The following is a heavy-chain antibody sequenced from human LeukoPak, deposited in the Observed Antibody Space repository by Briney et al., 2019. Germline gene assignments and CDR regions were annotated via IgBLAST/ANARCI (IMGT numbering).Heavy chain of an antibody. J-gene: IGHJ4*02. CDR2: IRYDGSNK. D-gene: IGHD2-8*02. Sequence: GGSLRLSCAASGFTFSSYGMHGLRQSRGKAREWVAFIRYDGSNKYYADSVKGRFTISRDNSKNTLYLQMNSLRAEDTAVYYCAKPLRDVLGFDYWGQGTLVTVSS. V-gene: IGHV3-30*02. CDR3: AKPLRDVLGFDY. CDR1: GFTFSSYG.